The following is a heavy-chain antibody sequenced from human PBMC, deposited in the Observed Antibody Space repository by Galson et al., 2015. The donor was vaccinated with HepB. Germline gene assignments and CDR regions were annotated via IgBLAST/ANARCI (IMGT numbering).Heavy chain of an antibody. Sequence: SVKVSCKASGYTFTSYGISWVRQAPGQGLEWMGWISAYNGNTNYAQKLQGRVTMTTDTSTSTAYMELRSLRSDDTAVYYCARDLSPVSYYDILTGYYGGMDVWGQGTTVTVSS. V-gene: IGHV1-18*04. CDR2: ISAYNGNT. CDR3: ARDLSPVSYYDILTGYYGGMDV. D-gene: IGHD3-9*01. J-gene: IGHJ6*02. CDR1: GYTFTSYG.